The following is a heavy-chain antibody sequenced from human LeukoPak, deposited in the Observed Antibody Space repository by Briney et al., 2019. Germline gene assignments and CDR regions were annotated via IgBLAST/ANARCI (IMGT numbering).Heavy chain of an antibody. J-gene: IGHJ1*01. CDR2: IYYSGST. D-gene: IGHD4-17*01. CDR3: ARVDYGDYSGYFQH. Sequence: PSETLSLTCTVSGGSISSGDYYWRWICQPPGKGLEWIGYIYYSGSTYYNPSLKSRVTISVDTSKNQLSLKLSSVTAADTSVYYCARVDYGDYSGYFQHWGQGTLVTVSS. V-gene: IGHV4-30-4*01. CDR1: GGSISSGDYY.